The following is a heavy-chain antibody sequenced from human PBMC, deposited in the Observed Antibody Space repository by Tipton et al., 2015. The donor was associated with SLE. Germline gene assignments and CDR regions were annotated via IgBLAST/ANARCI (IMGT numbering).Heavy chain of an antibody. V-gene: IGHV4-34*01. CDR1: GGSFSDYY. D-gene: IGHD4-23*01. Sequence: TLSLTCAVFGGSFSDYYWSWIRQPPGKGPEWIGEIDHSGSTNYNPSLKSRVTISVDTSKNQFSLKLTSVTAADTAVYYCASPGGYGGFACWGQGTLVTVSS. CDR3: ASPGGYGGFAC. CDR2: IDHSGST. J-gene: IGHJ4*02.